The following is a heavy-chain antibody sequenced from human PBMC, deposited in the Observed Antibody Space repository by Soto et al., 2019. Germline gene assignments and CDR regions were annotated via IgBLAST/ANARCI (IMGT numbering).Heavy chain of an antibody. V-gene: IGHV3-48*01. Sequence: EVQLVESGGGLVQPGGSLRLSCAGSGFSFNSYAMDWVRQAPGKGLEWVSYISLSSSNIHYADSVKGRFTISRDNAKNSLYLRMNSLRAEDTAVYYCARDPSRGNYWARYIDLWGRGTLVTVSS. CDR2: ISLSSSNI. D-gene: IGHD1-26*01. CDR3: ARDPSRGNYWARYIDL. CDR1: GFSFNSYA. J-gene: IGHJ2*01.